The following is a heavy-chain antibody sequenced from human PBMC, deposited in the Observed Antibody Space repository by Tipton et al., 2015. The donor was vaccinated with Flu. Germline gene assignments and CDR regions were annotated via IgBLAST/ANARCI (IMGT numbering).Heavy chain of an antibody. CDR2: IYTSGST. J-gene: IGHJ6*03. V-gene: IGHV4-4*07. CDR1: GGSISSYY. Sequence: TLSLTCTVSGGSISSYYWSWIRQPAGKGLEWIGRIYTSGSTNYNPSVKSRVTMSVDTSKNQFSLKLSSVTAADTAVYYCARVRQSYYYYYYMAVWGKGATVTVSS. CDR3: ARVRQSYYYYYYMAV. D-gene: IGHD6-19*01.